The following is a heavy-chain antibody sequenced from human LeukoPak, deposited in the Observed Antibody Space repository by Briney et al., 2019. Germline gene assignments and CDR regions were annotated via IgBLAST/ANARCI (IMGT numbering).Heavy chain of an antibody. D-gene: IGHD6-19*01. J-gene: IGHJ4*02. Sequence: GGSLRLSCAASGFTFSSYSMNWVRQAPGKGLEWVSSISSSSSYIYYPDSVKGRFTISRDNAKNSLYLQMNSLRAEDTAVYYCARDQSGEYSSGWYQAYYFDYWGQGTLVTVSS. CDR2: ISSSSSYI. V-gene: IGHV3-21*01. CDR3: ARDQSGEYSSGWYQAYYFDY. CDR1: GFTFSSYS.